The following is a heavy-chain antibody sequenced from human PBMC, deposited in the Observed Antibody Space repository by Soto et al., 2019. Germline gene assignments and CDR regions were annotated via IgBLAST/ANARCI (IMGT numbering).Heavy chain of an antibody. CDR2: IKQDGSEK. CDR3: ARGQQQLVSLFFDY. D-gene: IGHD6-13*01. J-gene: IGHJ4*02. CDR1: GFTFSSYW. Sequence: GGSLRLSCAASGFTFSSYWMSWVRQAPGKGLEWVANIKQDGSEKYYVDSVKGRFTISRDNAKNSLYLQMNSLRAEDTAVYYCARGQQQLVSLFFDYWGQGTLVTVSS. V-gene: IGHV3-7*05.